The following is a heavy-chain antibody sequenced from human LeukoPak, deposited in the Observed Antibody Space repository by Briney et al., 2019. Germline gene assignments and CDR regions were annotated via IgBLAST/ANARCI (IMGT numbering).Heavy chain of an antibody. J-gene: IGHJ4*02. CDR2: IHHSGVT. D-gene: IGHD3-22*01. Sequence: SETLSLXCTVSGYSISSGYYWSWIRQPPGKGLEWIATIHHSGVTYYNPSLKSRVTMSVDTSKNQFSLKLASVTAASTAVYYCARYTANTAGYSFDFWGQGALVTVSS. CDR3: ARYTANTAGYSFDF. CDR1: GYSISSGYY. V-gene: IGHV4-38-2*02.